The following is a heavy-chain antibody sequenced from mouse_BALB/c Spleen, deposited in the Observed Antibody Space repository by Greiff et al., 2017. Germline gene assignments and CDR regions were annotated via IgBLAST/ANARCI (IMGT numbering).Heavy chain of an antibody. J-gene: IGHJ4*01. CDR2: ISSGGSYT. V-gene: IGHV5-9-4*01. Sequence: EVHLVESGGGLVKPGGSLKLSCAASGFTFSSYAMSWVRQSPEKRLEWVAEISSGGSYTYYPDTVTGRFTISRDNAKNTLYLEMSSLRSEDTAMYYCARITTEDAMDYWGQGTSVTVSS. CDR1: GFTFSSYA. D-gene: IGHD1-1*01. CDR3: ARITTEDAMDY.